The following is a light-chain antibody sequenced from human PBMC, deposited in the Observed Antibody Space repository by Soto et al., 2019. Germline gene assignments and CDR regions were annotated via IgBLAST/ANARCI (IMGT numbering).Light chain of an antibody. J-gene: IGKJ2*01. CDR1: QSVSSSY. Sequence: EIGLTQSPGTLSLSPGERATLSCRASQSVSSSYLAWYQQKPGQAPRLLIYGASSRATGIPDRFSGSGSGTDFTLNISRLEPEDFAVYYCQQYGSSPLYTFGQGTKLEIK. CDR3: QQYGSSPLYT. CDR2: GAS. V-gene: IGKV3-20*01.